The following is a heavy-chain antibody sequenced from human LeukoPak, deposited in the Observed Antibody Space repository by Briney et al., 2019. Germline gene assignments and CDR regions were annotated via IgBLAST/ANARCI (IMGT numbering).Heavy chain of an antibody. D-gene: IGHD4-17*01. CDR3: ATTTVTPNGDAFDI. CDR1: GDSISSSNW. CDR2: IYHGGTT. V-gene: IGHV4-4*02. Sequence: PSGTLSLTCAIFGDSISSSNWWSWVRQPPGKGLEWIGEIYHGGTTNYNPSLKSRVTISIDKSKNHFSLNLSSVSAADTAVYYCATTTVTPNGDAFDIWGQGTLLTVSS. J-gene: IGHJ3*02.